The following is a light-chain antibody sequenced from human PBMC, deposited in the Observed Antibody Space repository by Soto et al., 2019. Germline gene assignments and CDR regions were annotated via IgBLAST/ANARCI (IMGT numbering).Light chain of an antibody. CDR2: EAY. J-gene: IGLJ3*02. CDR1: SSDVGSYNL. Sequence: QPVLTQPASVSGSPGQSITISCTGTSSDVGSYNLVSWYQQNPGKAPKLMIYEAYKRPSGVSSRFSGSKSGNTASLTISGLQAEDEADYYCCSYAGSSIPVVFGGGTKLTVL. CDR3: CSYAGSSIPVV. V-gene: IGLV2-23*01.